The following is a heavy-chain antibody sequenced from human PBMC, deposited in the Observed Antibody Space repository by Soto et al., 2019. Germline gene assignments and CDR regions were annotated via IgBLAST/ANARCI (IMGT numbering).Heavy chain of an antibody. D-gene: IGHD2-2*01. CDR3: ARGLDQPPVGLYFDT. V-gene: IGHV1-69*06. CDR2: IIPAFGTA. J-gene: IGHJ4*02. Sequence: QVQLVQSGAEVKNPGSSVKVSCKISGGTFNSYLIDWVRQAPGQGLEWMGGIIPAFGTAKYAQKFQGRVTITADKSTTTAYMELRTLTSEDTAVYYCARGLDQPPVGLYFDTWGQGTLVTVSS. CDR1: GGTFNSYL.